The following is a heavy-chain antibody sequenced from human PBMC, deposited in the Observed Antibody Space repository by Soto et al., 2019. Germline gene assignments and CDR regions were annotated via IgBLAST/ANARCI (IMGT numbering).Heavy chain of an antibody. D-gene: IGHD6-13*01. J-gene: IGHJ5*01. Sequence: EVQLVESGGGLVQPGGSLRLSCAASGFTFSDHFMEWVRQAPGKGLEWVGGVRHKAGPYITEYAASVKGRFTICRDESRNSLFRQRNSLQTGDTAVYYCTSTQRSSSDWYDCWGQGTLVTVSS. CDR3: TSTQRSSSDWYDC. CDR1: GFTFSDHF. CDR2: VRHKAGPYIT. V-gene: IGHV3-72*01.